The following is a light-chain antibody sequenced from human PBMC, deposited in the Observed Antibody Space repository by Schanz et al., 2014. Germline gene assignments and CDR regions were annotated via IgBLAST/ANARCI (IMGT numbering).Light chain of an antibody. V-gene: IGKV3-20*01. CDR1: QSFRSSY. J-gene: IGKJ3*01. CDR3: QHYGSPPLT. CDR2: DAS. Sequence: EIVLTQSPGTLSLSPGERATLSCRPSQSFRSSYLAWYQQKPGQAPRLLIYDASNRATGIPARFSGSGSGTDFTLTISRLEPEDSAVYYCQHYGSPPLTFGPGTTVDIK.